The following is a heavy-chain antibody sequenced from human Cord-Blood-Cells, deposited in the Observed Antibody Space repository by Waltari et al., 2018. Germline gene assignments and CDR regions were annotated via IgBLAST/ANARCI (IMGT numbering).Heavy chain of an antibody. CDR1: GYPFTGYY. CDR2: INPNSVGT. CDR3: ARSVDAFDI. V-gene: IGHV1-2*02. J-gene: IGHJ3*02. Sequence: QVQLVQSGAEVKKPGASVKVSCKASGYPFTGYYMHWVRQAPGQGLEWMGWINPNSVGTNYAQKFQGRVTMTRDTSISTAYMELSRLRSDDTAVYYCARSVDAFDIWGQGTRVTVSS.